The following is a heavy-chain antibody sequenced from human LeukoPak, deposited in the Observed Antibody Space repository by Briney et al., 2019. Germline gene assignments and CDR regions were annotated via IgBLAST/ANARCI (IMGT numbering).Heavy chain of an antibody. V-gene: IGHV4-38-2*01. CDR2: IYHSGST. CDR3: AVHVSPPAEHYYSKDV. Sequence: PSETLSLTCAVSGYSISSGYYWGCIRQPPGKGLEWIGSIYHSGSTYYTPSLKSRVNISVDTSKNQFSLKLSSVTDAGTAGYYCAVHVSPPAEHYYSKDVWGKGTTVTVSS. D-gene: IGHD1-1*01. CDR1: GYSISSGYY. J-gene: IGHJ6*03.